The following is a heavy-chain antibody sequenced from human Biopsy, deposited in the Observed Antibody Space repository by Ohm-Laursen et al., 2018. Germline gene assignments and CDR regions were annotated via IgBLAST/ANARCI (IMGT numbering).Heavy chain of an antibody. CDR2: ISYSGTT. CDR3: ARGVPHYDGSGFPLAGYWYFDL. CDR1: GGSIGGGEYY. J-gene: IGHJ2*01. D-gene: IGHD3-22*01. Sequence: TLSLTCTVPGGSIGGGEYYWNWIRQHPGKGLEWIGLISYSGTTFYNPSLESLLTISIDTSKNHFSLNLMSVTAADTAVYYCARGVPHYDGSGFPLAGYWYFDLWGRGTLVTVSS. V-gene: IGHV4-31*01.